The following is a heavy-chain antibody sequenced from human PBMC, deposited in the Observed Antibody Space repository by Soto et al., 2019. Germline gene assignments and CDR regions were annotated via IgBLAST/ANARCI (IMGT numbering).Heavy chain of an antibody. CDR1: GFTVSSNY. CDR3: ASPGLGY. D-gene: IGHD3-16*01. V-gene: IGHV3-66*01. J-gene: IGHJ4*02. CDR2: IYSGDNT. Sequence: EVQLVESGGGLVQPGGSLRLSCAASGFTVSSNYMSWVRQAPGKGLERVSLIYSGDNTNYADSVKGRFTISRDNSKNTLYLQMNSLRAEDMAVYYCASPGLGYWGQGTLVTVSS.